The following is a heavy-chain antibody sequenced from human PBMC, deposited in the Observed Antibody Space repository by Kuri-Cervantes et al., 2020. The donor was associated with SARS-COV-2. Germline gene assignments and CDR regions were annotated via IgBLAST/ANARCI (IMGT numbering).Heavy chain of an antibody. CDR3: ARDQAVAGTLYFDY. CDR2: IKQDGSEK. J-gene: IGHJ4*02. V-gene: IGHV3-7*01. CDR1: GFTFSSYW. D-gene: IGHD6-19*01. Sequence: GESLKISCAASGFTFSSYWMSWVRQAPGKGLEWVANIKQDGSEKYYVDSVKGRFTISRDNAKNSLYLQMNSLRAEDTAVYYCARDQAVAGTLYFDYWGQGTRVTVSS.